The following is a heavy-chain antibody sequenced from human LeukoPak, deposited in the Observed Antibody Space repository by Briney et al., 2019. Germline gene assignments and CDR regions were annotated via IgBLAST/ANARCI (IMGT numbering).Heavy chain of an antibody. V-gene: IGHV1-46*01. CDR1: GYTFTSYY. CDR2: INPRDGIT. Sequence: ASVKVSCKASGYTFTSYYMHWVRQAPGQGLEWMGIINPRDGITNYAQKFQGRVTMTRDMSTSTVYMELSSLRSEDTAVYYCARDGPSSGYCSITSCYSFDPWGQGTLVTVSS. D-gene: IGHD2-2*01. CDR3: ARDGPSSGYCSITSCYSFDP. J-gene: IGHJ5*02.